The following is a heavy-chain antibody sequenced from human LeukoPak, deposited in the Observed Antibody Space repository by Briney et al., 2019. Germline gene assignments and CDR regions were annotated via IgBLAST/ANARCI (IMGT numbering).Heavy chain of an antibody. CDR1: GGSISSYY. CDR2: IYYSGST. CDR3: AGADGYNYAIDY. V-gene: IGHV4-59*01. Sequence: SETLSPTCTVSGGSISSYYWSWIRQPPGKGLEWIGYIYYSGSTNYNPSLKSRVTISVDTSKNQFSLKLSSVTAADTAVYYCAGADGYNYAIDYWGQGTLVTVSS. J-gene: IGHJ4*02. D-gene: IGHD5-24*01.